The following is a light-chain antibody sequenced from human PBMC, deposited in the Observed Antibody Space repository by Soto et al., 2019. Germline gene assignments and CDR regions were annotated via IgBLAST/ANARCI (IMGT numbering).Light chain of an antibody. V-gene: IGLV2-14*01. Sequence: QSALTQPASVSGSPGQSITISCTGTSSDVGRYNYVSWYQQHPGKAPKLMIYEVSNRPSGVSNRFSGSKSGNTASLTISGLQAEDEADYYCNSYTTSRTWVFGGGTKLTVL. CDR1: SSDVGRYNY. J-gene: IGLJ3*02. CDR2: EVS. CDR3: NSYTTSRTWV.